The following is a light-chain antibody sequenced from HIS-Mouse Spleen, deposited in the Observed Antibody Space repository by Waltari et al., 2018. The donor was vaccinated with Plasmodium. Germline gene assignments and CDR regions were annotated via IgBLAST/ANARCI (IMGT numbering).Light chain of an antibody. CDR2: LNSHGSP. Sequence: QLVLTQSPSASASLGASVTLTCPLSSGHSSYAIAWHQQQPAKGPRYLMKLNSHGSPSKGDGIPDRFSGSSSGAERYLTISSLQSEDEADYYCQTWGTGMGVFGGGTKLTVL. CDR3: QTWGTGMGV. J-gene: IGLJ2*01. V-gene: IGLV4-69*01. CDR1: SGHSSYA.